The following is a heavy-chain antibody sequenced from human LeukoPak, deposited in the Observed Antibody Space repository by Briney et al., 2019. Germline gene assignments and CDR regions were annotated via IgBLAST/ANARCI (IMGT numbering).Heavy chain of an antibody. Sequence: PSETLSLTCAVYGGSFSGYYWSWIRQPPGKGLEWIGEINHSGSTNYNPSLKSRVTISADTSKNQFSLKLSSVTAADTAVYYCARVRRYVDWTYNWFDPWGQGTLVTVSS. CDR3: ARVRRYVDWTYNWFDP. V-gene: IGHV4-34*01. CDR1: GGSFSGYY. D-gene: IGHD3-9*01. CDR2: INHSGST. J-gene: IGHJ5*02.